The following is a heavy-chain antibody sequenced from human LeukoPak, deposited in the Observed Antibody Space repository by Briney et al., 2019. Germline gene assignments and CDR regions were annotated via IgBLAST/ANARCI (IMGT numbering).Heavy chain of an antibody. V-gene: IGHV3-66*01. J-gene: IGHJ6*04. CDR1: GFIVSTNY. CDR3: AELGITMIGGV. D-gene: IGHD3-10*02. Sequence: PGGSLRLSCAASGFIVSTNYMSWVRQAPGKGLEWVSVIYSGGGTNYADSVKGRFTISRDNAKNSLYPQMNSLRAEDTAVYYCAELGITMIGGVWGKGTTVTISS. CDR2: IYSGGGT.